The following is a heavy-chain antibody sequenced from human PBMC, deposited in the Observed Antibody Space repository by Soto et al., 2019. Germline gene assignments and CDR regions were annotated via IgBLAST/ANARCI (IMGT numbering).Heavy chain of an antibody. V-gene: IGHV3-66*01. J-gene: IGHJ4*02. CDR2: IWTNGST. CDR3: ARDRSFDY. CDR1: GFSVTSSY. Sequence: GGSLRLSCAASGFSVTSSYMIWVRQAPGKGLEFVSVIWTNGSTYYADSVMGRFTISRDNLKNTLYLQMNSLRAEDTAVYFCARDRSFDYWGQGTLVTVSS.